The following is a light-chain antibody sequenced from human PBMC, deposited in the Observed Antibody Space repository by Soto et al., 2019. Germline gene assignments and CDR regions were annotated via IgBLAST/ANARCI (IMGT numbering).Light chain of an antibody. CDR2: DAS. V-gene: IGKV3-11*01. Sequence: EIVLTQSPDTLSLSPGERATLSCRASQSVGSSLAWYQQKPGQAPRLLIYDASNRATAIPARFSGSGSGTDLTLTIISLEPADFEVYYCQQRSNWPPEVTFGPGTKVDIK. CDR3: QQRSNWPPEVT. CDR1: QSVGSS. J-gene: IGKJ3*01.